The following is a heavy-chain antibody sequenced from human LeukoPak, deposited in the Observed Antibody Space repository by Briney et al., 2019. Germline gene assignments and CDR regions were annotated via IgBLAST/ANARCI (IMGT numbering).Heavy chain of an antibody. J-gene: IGHJ4*02. Sequence: ASVEVSCKASGYTFTSYDINWVRQATGQGLEWMGWMNPNSGNTGYAQKFQGRVTMTRNTSISTAYMELSSLRSEDTAVYYCARATYSSSWYYFDYWGQGTLVTVSS. CDR1: GYTFTSYD. CDR3: ARATYSSSWYYFDY. CDR2: MNPNSGNT. D-gene: IGHD6-13*01. V-gene: IGHV1-8*01.